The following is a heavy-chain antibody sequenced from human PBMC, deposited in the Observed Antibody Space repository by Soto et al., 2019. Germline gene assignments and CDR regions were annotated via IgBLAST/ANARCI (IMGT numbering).Heavy chain of an antibody. D-gene: IGHD5-12*01. CDR1: GFTFANAW. V-gene: IGHV3-15*01. CDR2: MKSITDAGTT. CDR3: LTERGAGSYNGYAREDH. Sequence: EVQLVQSGGGLVKPGESLTLSCAGSGFTFANAWMSWVRQAPGKGLEWVGRMKSITDAGTTDLAAPVKGRFSISRDESKNTWYLRMTNVKVEDTALSYCLTERGAGSYNGYAREDHGGQGTLVTVSS. J-gene: IGHJ4*02.